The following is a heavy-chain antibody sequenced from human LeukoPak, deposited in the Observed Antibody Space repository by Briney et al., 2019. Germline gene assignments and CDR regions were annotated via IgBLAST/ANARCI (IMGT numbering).Heavy chain of an antibody. J-gene: IGHJ4*02. V-gene: IGHV4-34*01. D-gene: IGHD2-21*02. CDR2: INHSGST. Sequence: SETLSLTCAVYGGSFSGYYWSWIRQPPGKGLEWIGEINHSGSTNYNPSLKSRVTISVDTSKNQFSLKLSSVTAADTAVYYCARGHCGGDCYSGYYFDYWGQGTLVTVPS. CDR1: GGSFSGYY. CDR3: ARGHCGGDCYSGYYFDY.